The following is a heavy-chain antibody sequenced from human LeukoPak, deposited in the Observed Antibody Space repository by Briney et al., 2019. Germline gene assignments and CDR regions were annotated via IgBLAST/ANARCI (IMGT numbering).Heavy chain of an antibody. CDR2: MNPNSGNT. V-gene: IGHV1-8*01. D-gene: IGHD3-10*01. Sequence: ASVKVSCKASGYTFTSYDINWVRQTTGQGLEWMGWMNPNSGNTGYAQKFQGRVTMTRNTSISTAYMELSSLRSEDTAVYYCERSYGSGTPYYYYGMDVWGQGTTVTVSS. CDR3: ERSYGSGTPYYYYGMDV. CDR1: GYTFTSYD. J-gene: IGHJ6*02.